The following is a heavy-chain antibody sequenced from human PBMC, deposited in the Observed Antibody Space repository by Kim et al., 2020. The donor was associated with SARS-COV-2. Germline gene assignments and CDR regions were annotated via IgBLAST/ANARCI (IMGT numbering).Heavy chain of an antibody. Sequence: DAVNGRFTISRDNSKNTLYLQMNSLGAEDTAVYYWASPTGRFCGGDSCLNSWGQGTLVTVSS. D-gene: IGHD2-15*01. J-gene: IGHJ4*02. CDR3: ASPTGRFCGGDSCLNS. V-gene: IGHV3-23*01.